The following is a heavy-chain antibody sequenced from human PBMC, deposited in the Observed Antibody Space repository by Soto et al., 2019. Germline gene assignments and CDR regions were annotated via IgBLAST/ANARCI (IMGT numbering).Heavy chain of an antibody. J-gene: IGHJ6*02. CDR3: ARDDRYSSSSGYYYGMDV. CDR1: GGTFSSYA. D-gene: IGHD6-6*01. Sequence: GASVKVSCKASGGTFSSYAISWVRQAPGQGLEWMGGIIPIFGTANYAQKFQGRVTNTADESTSTAYMELSSLRSEDTAVYYCARDDRYSSSSGYYYGMDVWGQGTTVTVSS. CDR2: IIPIFGTA. V-gene: IGHV1-69*13.